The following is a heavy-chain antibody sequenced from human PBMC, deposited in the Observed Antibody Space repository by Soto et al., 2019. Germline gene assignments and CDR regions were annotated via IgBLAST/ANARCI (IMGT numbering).Heavy chain of an antibody. Sequence: QGQLHESGGGVVQPGRSLRLSCAASGLTFSTSAMHWVRQAPGKGLEWVAMISHDGSHEYYGDSVKGRFSVSRDNSYNILHLHMHSLRIDDTAVYFCARNTDHRLVRGWLDPWGQGTLVTVSS. D-gene: IGHD3-10*01. CDR1: GLTFSTSA. J-gene: IGHJ5*02. CDR3: ARNTDHRLVRGWLDP. CDR2: ISHDGSHE. V-gene: IGHV3-30-3*01.